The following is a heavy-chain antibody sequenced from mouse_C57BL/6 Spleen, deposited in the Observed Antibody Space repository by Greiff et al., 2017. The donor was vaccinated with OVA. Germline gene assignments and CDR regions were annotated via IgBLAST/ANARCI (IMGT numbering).Heavy chain of an antibody. CDR3: ARGGAYGSSLRWFAY. J-gene: IGHJ3*01. V-gene: IGHV1-50*01. Sequence: QVQLQQPGAELVKPGASVKLSCKASGYTFTSYWMQWVKQRPGQGLEWIGEIDPSDSYTNYNQKFKGKATLTVDTSSSTAYMQLSSLTSEDSAVYYCARGGAYGSSLRWFAYWGQGTLVTVSA. CDR1: GYTFTSYW. CDR2: IDPSDSYT. D-gene: IGHD1-1*01.